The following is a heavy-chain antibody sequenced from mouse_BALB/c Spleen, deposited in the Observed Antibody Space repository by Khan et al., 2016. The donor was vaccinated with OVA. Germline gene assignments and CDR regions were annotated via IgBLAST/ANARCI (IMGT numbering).Heavy chain of an antibody. CDR3: ARTTRIKY. CDR2: ISYSGST. J-gene: IGHJ2*01. V-gene: IGHV3-2*02. CDR1: GYSITSGYG. Sequence: EVQLQESGPGMEKPSQSLSLTCTVTGYSITSGYGWNWIRQSPGNKMEWMGYISYSGSTNYNTSLKSRISITRDTSKNQFFLQWNSVTTEDTATYYCARTTRIKYWCQGTTLTVSS. D-gene: IGHD2-12*01.